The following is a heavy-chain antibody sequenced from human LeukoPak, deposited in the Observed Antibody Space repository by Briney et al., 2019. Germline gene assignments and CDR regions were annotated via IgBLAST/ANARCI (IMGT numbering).Heavy chain of an antibody. CDR1: GASISTHY. D-gene: IGHD2-2*01. Sequence: SETLSLTCTVSGASISTHYWTWIRQPPGKRLEWMGDISYSGSTNYNPSLKSRVTISIDTSKNKFSLKLSSVTAADTAVYYCARGTPYCSSTSCYGDAFDIWGQGTMVTVSS. V-gene: IGHV4-59*11. CDR3: ARGTPYCSSTSCYGDAFDI. CDR2: ISYSGST. J-gene: IGHJ3*02.